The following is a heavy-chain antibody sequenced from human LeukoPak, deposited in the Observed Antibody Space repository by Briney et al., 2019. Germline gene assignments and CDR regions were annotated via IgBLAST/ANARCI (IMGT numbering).Heavy chain of an antibody. CDR3: ARDGGVGYYYFDP. V-gene: IGHV1-2*02. CDR2: INPNSGGT. J-gene: IGHJ4*02. CDR1: GYTFTGYY. D-gene: IGHD2-2*03. Sequence: ASVKVTCKASGYTFTGYYMHWVRQAPGQGLEWMGWINPNSGGTNYAQKFQGRVTMTRDTSISTAYMELSRLRSDDTAVYYCARDGGVGYYYFDPWGQGTLVTVSS.